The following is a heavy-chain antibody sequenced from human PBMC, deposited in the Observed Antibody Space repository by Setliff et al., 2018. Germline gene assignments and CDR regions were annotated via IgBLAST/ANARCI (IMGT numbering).Heavy chain of an antibody. CDR2: TIPSFGST. D-gene: IGHD2-15*01. V-gene: IGHV1-69*05. CDR3: ARVRDCSGGICHRGFHHYMDV. J-gene: IGHJ6*03. CDR1: GGTFRSYG. Sequence: ASVKVSCKASGGTFRSYGISWVRQAPGQGLEWMGGTIPSFGSTNYAQKFQDRVTIITDESTSTAYMELSSLRTEDTAVYYCARVRDCSGGICHRGFHHYMDVWGKGTTVTVSS.